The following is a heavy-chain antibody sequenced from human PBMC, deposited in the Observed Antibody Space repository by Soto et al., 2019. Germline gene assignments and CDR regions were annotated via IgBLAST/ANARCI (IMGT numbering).Heavy chain of an antibody. J-gene: IGHJ5*02. CDR1: GFAFPNYA. D-gene: IGHD2-8*01. V-gene: IGHV3-23*01. CDR2: VTGSGSTA. CDR3: AKPRVYCTNGVCSAAS. Sequence: PGGSLRLSCAASGFAFPNYAMTWVRKAPGKGLEWVSAVTGSGSTAFYADSVKGRFTISSDNSNYTLYLQMDSLRAEDTALYFCAKPRVYCTNGVCSAASWGQGVLVTVSS.